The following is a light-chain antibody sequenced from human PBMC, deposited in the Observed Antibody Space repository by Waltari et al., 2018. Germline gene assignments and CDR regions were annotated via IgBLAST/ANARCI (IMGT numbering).Light chain of an antibody. CDR1: QSILYNSNDKNY. Sequence: IVMTQSPDSLAVSLGERATINCKSSQSILYNSNDKNYLAWYQQKPGQPPKLLIYWASTRESGVPDRVSCNGSGTDFTLTISSLQAEDVAVYYCQQYYSRRTFGQGTKVEI. CDR3: QQYYSRRT. V-gene: IGKV4-1*01. J-gene: IGKJ1*01. CDR2: WAS.